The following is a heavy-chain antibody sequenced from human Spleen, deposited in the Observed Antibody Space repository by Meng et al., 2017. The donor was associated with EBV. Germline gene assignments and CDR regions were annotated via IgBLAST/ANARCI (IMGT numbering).Heavy chain of an antibody. V-gene: IGHV1-69*01. D-gene: IGHD3-10*01. CDR3: ASESGRGFTPDY. J-gene: IGHJ4*02. CDR2: LIPMSDAP. CDR1: GGTFRSDA. Sequence: QVRWVPSGAGVQKPGSSVKVSGKTSGGTFRSDAVSWVRQAPGQGLEWMGGLIPMSDAPHYAQKFQDRVRITADESTSTHYMDLSGLRSEDTAVYYCASESGRGFTPDYWGQGTLVTVSS.